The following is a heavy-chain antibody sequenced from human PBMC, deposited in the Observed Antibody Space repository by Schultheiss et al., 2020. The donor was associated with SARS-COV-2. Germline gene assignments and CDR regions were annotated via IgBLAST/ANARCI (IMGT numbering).Heavy chain of an antibody. CDR3: ARDLVGYCSSTSCYSEYYYYYMDV. V-gene: IGHV3-48*04. CDR1: GFTFSSYA. Sequence: GGSLRLSCVASGFTFSSYAMSWVRQAPGKGLEWVSYISSSGSTIYYADSVKGRFTISRDNAKNSLYLQMNSLRAEDTAVYYCARDLVGYCSSTSCYSEYYYYYMDVWGKGTTVTVSS. CDR2: ISSSGSTI. D-gene: IGHD2-2*01. J-gene: IGHJ6*03.